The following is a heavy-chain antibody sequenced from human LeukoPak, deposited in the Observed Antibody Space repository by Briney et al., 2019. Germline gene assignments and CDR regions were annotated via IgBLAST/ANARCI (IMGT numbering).Heavy chain of an antibody. J-gene: IGHJ3*02. Sequence: SGPTLVKPTQTLTLTCTFSGFSLSTSGVGVGWIRQPPGKALEWLALIYWNDDKRYSPSLKTRLTITKDTSKNQVVLTMTNMDPVDTATYYCAHRLPSDAFDIWGQGTMVTVSS. CDR2: IYWNDDK. CDR3: AHRLPSDAFDI. V-gene: IGHV2-5*01. CDR1: GFSLSTSGVG.